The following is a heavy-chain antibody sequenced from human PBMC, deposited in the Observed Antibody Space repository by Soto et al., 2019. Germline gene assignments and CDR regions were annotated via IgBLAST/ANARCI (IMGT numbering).Heavy chain of an antibody. CDR3: AAGYSTGLDAFDI. CDR1: GYNFANFW. CDR2: IFPGDSDT. Sequence: GESLKISCKGSGYNFANFWIGWVRQMPGKGLEWMGMIFPGDSDTKNSPSLEGQITMSVDKSDSSAYLQWRSLKASDTAIYYCAAGYSTGLDAFDIWGQGTMVTVPS. V-gene: IGHV5-51*01. J-gene: IGHJ3*02. D-gene: IGHD2-8*02.